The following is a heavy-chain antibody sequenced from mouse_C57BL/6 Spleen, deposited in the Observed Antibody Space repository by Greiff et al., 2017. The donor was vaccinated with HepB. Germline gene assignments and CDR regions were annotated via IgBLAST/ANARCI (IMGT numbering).Heavy chain of an antibody. CDR1: GYAFSSYW. D-gene: IGHD3-2*02. Sequence: QVQLQQSGAELVKPGASVKISCKASGYAFSSYWMNWVKQRPGKGLEWIGQIYPGDGDTNYNGKFKGKATLTADKSSSTAYMQLSSLTSEDSAVYFCARQTAQVSWFAYWGQGTLVTVSA. J-gene: IGHJ3*01. V-gene: IGHV1-80*01. CDR2: IYPGDGDT. CDR3: ARQTAQVSWFAY.